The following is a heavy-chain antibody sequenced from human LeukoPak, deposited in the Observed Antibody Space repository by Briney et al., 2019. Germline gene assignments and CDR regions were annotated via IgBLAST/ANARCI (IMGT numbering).Heavy chain of an antibody. CDR1: GYTFTGYY. Sequence: ASVKVSCKASGYTFTGYYMHWVRQAPGQGLEWMGWINPNSGGTNYAQKFQGRVTMTRDTSISTAYMELSRLRSDDTAVYYCARDGDDYVWGSYRYNWFDPWGQGPLVTVSS. V-gene: IGHV1-2*02. CDR2: INPNSGGT. CDR3: ARDGDDYVWGSYRYNWFDP. D-gene: IGHD3-16*02. J-gene: IGHJ5*02.